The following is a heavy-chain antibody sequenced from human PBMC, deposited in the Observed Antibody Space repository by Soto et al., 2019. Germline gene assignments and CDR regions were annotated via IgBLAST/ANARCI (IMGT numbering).Heavy chain of an antibody. D-gene: IGHD3-10*01. Sequence: SETLSLTCAVYGGSFSGYYWSWIRQPPGKGLEWIGEINHSGSTNYNPSLKSRVTISVDTSKNQFSLKLSSVTAADTAVYYCARGGTYYYGSGSYYNSYFQHWGQGTLVTVSS. CDR2: INHSGST. J-gene: IGHJ1*01. CDR3: ARGGTYYYGSGSYYNSYFQH. CDR1: GGSFSGYY. V-gene: IGHV4-34*01.